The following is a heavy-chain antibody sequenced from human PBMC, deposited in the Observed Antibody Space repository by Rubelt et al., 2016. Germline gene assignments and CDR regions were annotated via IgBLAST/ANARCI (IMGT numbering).Heavy chain of an antibody. V-gene: IGHV3-33*01. CDR3: ARDRAGSSSWYPVFGAFDI. Sequence: QVQLVESGGGVVQPGRSLRLSCAASGFTFSSYGMHWVRQAPGKGLEWVAVVWYDGSNTYYADSGKGRFTSSSDNSKNTLYLQMNSLRAEDTAVYYCARDRAGSSSWYPVFGAFDIWGQGTMVTVSS. D-gene: IGHD6-13*01. CDR2: VWYDGSNT. J-gene: IGHJ3*02. CDR1: GFTFSSYG.